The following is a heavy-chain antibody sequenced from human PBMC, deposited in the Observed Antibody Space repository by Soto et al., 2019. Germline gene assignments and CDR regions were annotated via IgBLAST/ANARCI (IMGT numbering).Heavy chain of an antibody. CDR2: ISAYNGNT. D-gene: IGHD2-2*01. Sequence: ASVKVSCKASGYTFTSYGISWVRQAPGQGLEWLGWISAYNGNTNYAQKLQGRVTMTTDTSTSTAYMELRSLRSDDTAVYYCARDSLPYCSSTSCYAPREEYWGQGTRVTVSS. CDR1: GYTFTSYG. V-gene: IGHV1-18*01. J-gene: IGHJ4*02. CDR3: ARDSLPYCSSTSCYAPREEY.